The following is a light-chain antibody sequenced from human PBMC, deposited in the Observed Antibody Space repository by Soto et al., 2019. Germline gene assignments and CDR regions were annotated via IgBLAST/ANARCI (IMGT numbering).Light chain of an antibody. V-gene: IGKV1-27*01. J-gene: IGKJ3*01. CDR1: QSISSW. Sequence: DIQMTQSPSILSASVGDRVTITCRASQSISSWLAWYQQKPGKVPNLLISGASTLQSGVPSRFSGSGSGADFTLTISSLQPEDVATYYCQKYNSAPLTLGPGTKVDIK. CDR3: QKYNSAPLT. CDR2: GAS.